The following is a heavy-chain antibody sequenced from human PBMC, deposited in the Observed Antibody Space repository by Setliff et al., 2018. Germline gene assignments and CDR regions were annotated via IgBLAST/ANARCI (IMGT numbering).Heavy chain of an antibody. J-gene: IGHJ6*03. Sequence: SVKVSCKASGGAFSNYGITWVRQAPGQGLEWMGGIIPIFGTTTYAQKFLGRVTITTDEPSSTGYMELSSLRSEDTAVYFCARESVVVVTTTNYYYYIDVWGEGTTVTVSS. CDR2: IIPIFGTT. D-gene: IGHD2-21*02. CDR1: GGAFSNYG. CDR3: ARESVVVVTTTNYYYYIDV. V-gene: IGHV1-69*05.